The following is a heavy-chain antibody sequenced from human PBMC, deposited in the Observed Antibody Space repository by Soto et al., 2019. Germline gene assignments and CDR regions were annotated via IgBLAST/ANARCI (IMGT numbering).Heavy chain of an antibody. J-gene: IGHJ4*02. Sequence: GGSLRLSCAASGFIFSDYYMSWIRQAPGKGLEWISYISSSGSLIYYADSVKGRFTISRDNAKNSLYLQMNSLRAEDTAIYYCARVVGIFMDYWGQGALVTVSS. CDR2: ISSSGSLI. CDR1: GFIFSDYY. V-gene: IGHV3-11*01. CDR3: ARVVGIFMDY. D-gene: IGHD1-20*01.